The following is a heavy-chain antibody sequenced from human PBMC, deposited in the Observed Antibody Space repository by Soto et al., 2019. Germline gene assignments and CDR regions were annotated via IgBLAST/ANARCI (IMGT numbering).Heavy chain of an antibody. V-gene: IGHV3-21*01. J-gene: IGHJ3*02. CDR3: ARGRGGCCSGGSCYSIDHAFDI. D-gene: IGHD2-15*01. CDR2: ISSSSSYI. CDR1: GFTFSSYS. Sequence: EVQLVESGGGLVKPGGSLRLSCAASGFTFSSYSMNWVRQAPGKGLEWVSSISSSSSYIYYADSVKGRFTISRDNAKNSLYLQMNSLRAEDTAVYYCARGRGGCCSGGSCYSIDHAFDIWGQGTMVTVSS.